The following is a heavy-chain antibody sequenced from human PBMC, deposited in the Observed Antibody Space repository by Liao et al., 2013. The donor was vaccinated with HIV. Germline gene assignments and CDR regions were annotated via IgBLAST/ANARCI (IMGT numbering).Heavy chain of an antibody. CDR2: IYTSGST. D-gene: IGHD4-23*01. CDR3: AREDGLGWLNWFDP. Sequence: QVQLQQWGAGLLKPSETLSLTCAVYGGSFSGYYWSWIRQPAGKGLEWIGRIYTSGSTNYNPSLKSRVTISVDTSKNQLSLKLSSVTAADTAVYYCAREDGLGWLNWFDPWGQGTLVTVSS. J-gene: IGHJ5*02. CDR1: GGSFSGYY. V-gene: IGHV4-59*10.